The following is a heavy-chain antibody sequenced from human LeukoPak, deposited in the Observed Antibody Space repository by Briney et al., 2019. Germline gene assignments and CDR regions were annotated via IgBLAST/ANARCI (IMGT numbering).Heavy chain of an antibody. CDR3: ARGRPSYRYCSGGSCYSLRGYYYYMDV. Sequence: SETLSLTCAVYGGSFSGYYWGWIRQPPGKGLEWIGEINHSGSTNYNPSLKSRVTISVDTSKNQFSLKLSSVTAADTAVYYCARGRPSYRYCSGGSCYSLRGYYYYMDVWGKGTTVTVSS. D-gene: IGHD2-15*01. CDR2: INHSGST. CDR1: GGSFSGYY. V-gene: IGHV4-34*01. J-gene: IGHJ6*03.